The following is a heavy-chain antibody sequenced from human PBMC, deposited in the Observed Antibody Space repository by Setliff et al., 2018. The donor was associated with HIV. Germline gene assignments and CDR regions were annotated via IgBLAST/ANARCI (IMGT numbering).Heavy chain of an antibody. D-gene: IGHD6-19*01. J-gene: IGHJ4*02. V-gene: IGHV1-18*01. Sequence: GASVKVSCKASGYTFTSYGITWVRQAPGQGLEWMGWISTYNGNTHNAQKLQGRVTMTTDTSTSTAYMELRSLRSDDTAMYYCARKYTGGPLDYWGQGTLVTGSS. CDR2: ISTYNGNT. CDR1: GYTFTSYG. CDR3: ARKYTGGPLDY.